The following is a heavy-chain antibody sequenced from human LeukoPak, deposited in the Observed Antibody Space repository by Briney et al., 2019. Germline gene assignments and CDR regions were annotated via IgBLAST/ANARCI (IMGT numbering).Heavy chain of an antibody. D-gene: IGHD3-10*01. J-gene: IGHJ4*02. V-gene: IGHV1-18*01. Sequence: ASVKVSCKASGYTFTSYGISWVRQAPGQGLEWMGWISAYNGNTNYAQKLQGRVTMTTDTSTSTAYMELRSLRSDDTAVYYCARGRHMVRGVIIGFDYWGQGTLVTASS. CDR1: GYTFTSYG. CDR2: ISAYNGNT. CDR3: ARGRHMVRGVIIGFDY.